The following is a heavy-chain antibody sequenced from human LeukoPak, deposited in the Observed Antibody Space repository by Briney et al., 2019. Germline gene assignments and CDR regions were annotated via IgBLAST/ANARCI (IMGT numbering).Heavy chain of an antibody. CDR1: GGSFSGYY. V-gene: IGHV4-34*01. Sequence: PSETLSLTCAVYGGSFSGYYWSWIRQPRGKGLEWIGEINHSGSTNYNPSLKSRVTISVDTSKNQFSLKLSSVTAADTAVYYCARVRRITMVRGAEFDYWGRGTLVTVSS. D-gene: IGHD3-10*01. CDR3: ARVRRITMVRGAEFDY. J-gene: IGHJ4*02. CDR2: INHSGST.